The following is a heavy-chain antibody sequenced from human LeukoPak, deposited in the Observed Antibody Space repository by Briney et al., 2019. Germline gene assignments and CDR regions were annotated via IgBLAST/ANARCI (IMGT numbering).Heavy chain of an antibody. D-gene: IGHD2-8*01. CDR2: INHSGST. Sequence: SETLSLTCAVYGGSFSGYYWSWIRQPPGKGLEWIGEINHSGSTNYNPSLKSRVTISVDTSKNQFSLKLSFVTAADTAVYYCARAWNGVLMVYAYYFDYWGQGTLVTVSS. J-gene: IGHJ4*02. V-gene: IGHV4-34*01. CDR3: ARAWNGVLMVYAYYFDY. CDR1: GGSFSGYY.